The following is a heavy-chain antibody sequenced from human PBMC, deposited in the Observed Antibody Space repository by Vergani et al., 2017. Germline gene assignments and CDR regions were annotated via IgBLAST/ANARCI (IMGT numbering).Heavy chain of an antibody. CDR1: GFTFSSYA. V-gene: IGHV1-69*18. Sequence: QVQLVESGGGVVQPGRSLRLSCAASGFTFSSYAISWVRQAPGQGLEWMGRIIPIFGTANYAQKFQGRVTITADESTSTAYMELSSLRSEDTAGYYCARVSLTMMFGMLRLAGAFDIWGQGTMVTVSS. J-gene: IGHJ3*02. D-gene: IGHD3/OR15-3a*01. CDR3: ARVSLTMMFGMLRLAGAFDI. CDR2: IIPIFGTA.